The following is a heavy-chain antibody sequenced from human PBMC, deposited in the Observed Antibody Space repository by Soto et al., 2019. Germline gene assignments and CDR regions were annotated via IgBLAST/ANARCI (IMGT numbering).Heavy chain of an antibody. CDR2: IYPGDSDA. V-gene: IGHV5-51*01. D-gene: IGHD3-9*01. CDR1: GYSFTDYW. CDR3: ARQADYNILPGYFYYFDS. J-gene: IGHJ4*02. Sequence: GESLKISCKSSGYSFTDYWIGWVRQMPGKGLEWMGIIYPGDSDARYSPSFQGQVTISVDTSINTAFLRWNSLTASDTAMYYCARQADYNILPGYFYYFDSWGQGSLVTVSS.